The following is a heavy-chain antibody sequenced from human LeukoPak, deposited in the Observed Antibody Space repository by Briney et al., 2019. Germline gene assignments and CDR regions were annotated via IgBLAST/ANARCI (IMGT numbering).Heavy chain of an antibody. CDR3: ARSERIQLWFPRIPTFDY. CDR2: INPNSGGT. CDR1: GYTFTGYY. D-gene: IGHD5-18*01. J-gene: IGHJ4*02. V-gene: IGHV1-2*02. Sequence: ASVKASCKASGYTFTGYYMHWVRHAPGQGLEWMGWINPNSGGTNYAQKFRGRVTMTRDTSISTAYMELSRLRSDDTAVYYCARSERIQLWFPRIPTFDYWGQGTLVTVSS.